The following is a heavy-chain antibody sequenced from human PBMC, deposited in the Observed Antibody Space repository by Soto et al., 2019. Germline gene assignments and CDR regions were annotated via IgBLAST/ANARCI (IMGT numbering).Heavy chain of an antibody. Sequence: VGSLRLSCVASGLTFGSRAMSWVRQAPGEGLQWVSTITYTVGDAKYADSVRGRFVISRDNSKKTLYLQMTSLTAEDSAMYFCARGGTDSYPGSRIFDFWGRGTLVTVFS. D-gene: IGHD3-10*01. J-gene: IGHJ4*02. CDR3: ARGGTDSYPGSRIFDF. CDR2: ITYTVGDA. V-gene: IGHV3-23*01. CDR1: GLTFGSRA.